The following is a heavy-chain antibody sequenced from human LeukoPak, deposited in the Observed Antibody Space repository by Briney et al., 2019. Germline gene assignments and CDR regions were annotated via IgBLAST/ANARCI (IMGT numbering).Heavy chain of an antibody. D-gene: IGHD2-15*01. CDR1: GGSISSGDYY. V-gene: IGHV4-30-4*01. CDR2: IYYSGST. Sequence: PSETLSLTCTVSGGSISSGDYYWSWIRQPPGKGLERIGYIYYSGSTYYNPSLKSRVTVSVDTSKNQFSLKLSTVTAADTAVYYCARYCSGGSCYPKNWFDPWGQGTLVTVSS. J-gene: IGHJ5*02. CDR3: ARYCSGGSCYPKNWFDP.